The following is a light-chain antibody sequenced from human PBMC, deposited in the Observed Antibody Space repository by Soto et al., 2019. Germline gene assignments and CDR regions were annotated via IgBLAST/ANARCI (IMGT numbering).Light chain of an antibody. CDR1: QSVLYSSSNKNF. J-gene: IGKJ1*01. Sequence: DIVMTQSPDSLAVSLGERATINCKSSQSVLYSSSNKNFLAWYQQKPGQPPKLIIYWASTRESGVPDRFSGSGSGTDFTLTISSLQAEDVAVYYCQQYYTTPWTFGRGTKVEIK. CDR2: WAS. CDR3: QQYYTTPWT. V-gene: IGKV4-1*01.